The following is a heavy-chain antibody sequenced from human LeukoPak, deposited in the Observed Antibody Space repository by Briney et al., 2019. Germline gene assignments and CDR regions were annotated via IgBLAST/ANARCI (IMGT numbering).Heavy chain of an antibody. D-gene: IGHD3-22*01. CDR1: GFTFSSYG. Sequence: GVSLRLSCAASGFTFSSYGMHWVRQAPGKGLEGVTVIWYDGSNKYYADSVKGRFTISRDNSKNTLYLQMNSLRAEDTAVYYCAKGGGYYDSSGYSYYFDYWGQGTLVTVSS. CDR3: AKGGGYYDSSGYSYYFDY. V-gene: IGHV3-33*06. J-gene: IGHJ4*02. CDR2: IWYDGSNK.